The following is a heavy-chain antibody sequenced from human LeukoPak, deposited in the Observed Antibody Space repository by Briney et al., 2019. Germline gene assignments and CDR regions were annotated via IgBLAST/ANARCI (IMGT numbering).Heavy chain of an antibody. CDR3: TTTGD. CDR1: GLTFSSAL. D-gene: IGHD3-10*01. V-gene: IGHV3-15*01. Sequence: GGSLRLSCAASGLTFSSALMYWVRQAPGKGLEWVGRIKSRSDGGTTDYAGTVKGRFTISRDDSKNTLFLQMNSLTFEDTAVYYCTTTGDWGQGTLVTVSS. CDR2: IKSRSDGGTT. J-gene: IGHJ4*02.